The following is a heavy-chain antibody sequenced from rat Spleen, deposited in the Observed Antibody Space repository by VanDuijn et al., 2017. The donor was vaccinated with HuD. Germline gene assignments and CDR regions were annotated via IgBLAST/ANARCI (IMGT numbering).Heavy chain of an antibody. V-gene: IGHV2-43*01. J-gene: IGHJ2*01. CDR3: ASGILDF. CDR1: GFSLTSHH. CDR2: IWTGGSA. D-gene: IGHD1-4*01. Sequence: QVQLKESGPGLVQPSQTLSLTCTVSGFSLTSHHVTWVRQPPGKGLEWMGIIWTGGSASYNSLLKSRLSISRDTSKSQVFLKMNSLQTEDTAMYFCASGILDFWGQGVMVTVSS.